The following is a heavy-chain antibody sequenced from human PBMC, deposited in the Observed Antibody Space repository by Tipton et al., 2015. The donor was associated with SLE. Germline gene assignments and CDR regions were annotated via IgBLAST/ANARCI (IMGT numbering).Heavy chain of an antibody. CDR3: AALYGDARTDWVDP. V-gene: IGHV4-61*05. CDR1: GDSIIDTSYF. D-gene: IGHD4-17*01. J-gene: IGHJ5*02. Sequence: TLSLTCTVSGDSIIDTSYFWGWIRQPPGKGLEWIGYIYYSGGTNYNPSLKSRVTISVDTSKNQFSLKLSSVTAADTAVYFCAALYGDARTDWVDPWGQGTLVTVSS. CDR2: IYYSGGT.